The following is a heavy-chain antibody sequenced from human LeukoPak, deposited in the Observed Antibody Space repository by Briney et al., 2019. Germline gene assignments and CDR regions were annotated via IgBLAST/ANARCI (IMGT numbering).Heavy chain of an antibody. J-gene: IGHJ4*02. V-gene: IGHV3-66*02. Sequence: GGSLRLPCAASGFTVSSNYMSWVRQAPGKGLEWVSVIYSGGSTYYTDSVKGRFTISRDNSKNTLYLQMNSLRAEDTAVYYCARTEYCSGSNCYSLDYWGQGTLVTVSS. CDR1: GFTVSSNY. D-gene: IGHD2-15*01. CDR3: ARTEYCSGSNCYSLDY. CDR2: IYSGGST.